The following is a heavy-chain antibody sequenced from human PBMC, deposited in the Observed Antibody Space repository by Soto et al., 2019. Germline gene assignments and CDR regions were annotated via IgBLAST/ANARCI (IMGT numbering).Heavy chain of an antibody. CDR1: GGTFSSSA. J-gene: IGHJ4*02. CDR3: ASLLRGYSGTGDY. CDR2: IIPIFGTA. V-gene: IGHV1-69*12. Sequence: QVQLVQSGAEVKKPGSSVKVSFKASGGTFSSSAISWVRQAPGQGLEWMGGIIPIFGTANYAQKFQGRVTITADESTSTAYMELSSLRSEDTAVYYCASLLRGYSGTGDYWGQGTLVTVSS. D-gene: IGHD5-12*01.